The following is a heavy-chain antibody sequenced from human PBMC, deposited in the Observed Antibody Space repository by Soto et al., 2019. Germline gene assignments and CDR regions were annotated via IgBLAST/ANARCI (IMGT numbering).Heavy chain of an antibody. CDR1: GASVSGYY. CDR2: IHNSGAS. J-gene: IGHJ5*02. D-gene: IGHD5-12*01. V-gene: IGHV4-59*02. Sequence: QVQLQETGPGLVKPSETLSLTCTVSGASVSGYYWSWIRQTPGKGLEWIGNIHNSGASKYNPSLKSRFTISLDTSKNESSLKIGSVTTADTAVYYCARGPQWLRSDNWFDPWGQGNLVTVSS. CDR3: ARGPQWLRSDNWFDP.